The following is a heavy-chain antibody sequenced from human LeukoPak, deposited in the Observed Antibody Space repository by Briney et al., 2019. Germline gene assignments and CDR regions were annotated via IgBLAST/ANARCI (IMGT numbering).Heavy chain of an antibody. J-gene: IGHJ4*02. CDR2: ISNSGSTI. CDR1: GFTFSDYY. Sequence: GGSLRLSCAASGFTFSDYYMSWIRQAPGKGLEWVSYISNSGSTIYYADSVKGRFTISRDNAKDSLYLQMNSLRAEDTAVYYCATAPLVRGAYFDYWGQGTLVTVSS. CDR3: ATAPLVRGAYFDY. D-gene: IGHD3-10*01. V-gene: IGHV3-11*04.